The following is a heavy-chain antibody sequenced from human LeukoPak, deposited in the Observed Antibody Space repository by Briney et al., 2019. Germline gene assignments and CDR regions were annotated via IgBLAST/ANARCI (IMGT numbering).Heavy chain of an antibody. CDR3: ARDAPRNSGSSLIY. CDR2: IKQDGSEI. V-gene: IGHV3-7*01. CDR1: GFTFSDYW. D-gene: IGHD3-16*02. Sequence: GGSLRLSCAASGFTFSDYWMSWVRLAPGKGLEWVANIKQDGSEIYYVDSVKGRFTISRDNAKNSLYLQMNSLRAEDTAGYYCARDAPRNSGSSLIYWGQGTLVTVSS. J-gene: IGHJ4*02.